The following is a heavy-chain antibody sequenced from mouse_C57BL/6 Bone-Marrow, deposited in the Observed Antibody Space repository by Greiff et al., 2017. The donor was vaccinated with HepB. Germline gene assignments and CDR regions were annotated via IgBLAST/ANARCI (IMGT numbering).Heavy chain of an antibody. Sequence: VQLKESGAELAKPGASVKLSCKASGYTFTSYWMHWVKQRPGQGLEWIGYINPSSGYTKYNQKFKDKATLTADKSSSTAYMLLSSLTYEDSAVYYCALYGNYVSYAMDYWGQGTSVTVSS. V-gene: IGHV1-7*01. CDR1: GYTFTSYW. CDR3: ALYGNYVSYAMDY. D-gene: IGHD2-1*01. CDR2: INPSSGYT. J-gene: IGHJ4*01.